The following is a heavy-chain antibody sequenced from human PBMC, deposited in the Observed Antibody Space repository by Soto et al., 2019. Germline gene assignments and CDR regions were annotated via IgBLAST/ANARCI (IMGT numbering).Heavy chain of an antibody. J-gene: IGHJ4*02. CDR1: GGSISSGGYS. V-gene: IGHV4-30-2*01. D-gene: IGHD2-21*02. Sequence: QLQLQESGSGLVKPSQTLSLTCAVSGGSISSGGYSWSWIRQPPGKGLEWIGYIYHSGSTYYNPSLKSRVTISVDRSKNQFSLKLSSVTAADTAVYYCARVAYCGGDCYSFSFDYWGQGTLVTVSS. CDR2: IYHSGST. CDR3: ARVAYCGGDCYSFSFDY.